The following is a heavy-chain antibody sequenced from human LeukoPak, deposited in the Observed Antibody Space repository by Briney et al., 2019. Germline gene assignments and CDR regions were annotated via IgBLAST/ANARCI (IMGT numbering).Heavy chain of an antibody. Sequence: SQTLSLACTVSGGSISSGSYYWSWIRQPAGKGLEWIGRIYTSGSTNYNPSLKSRVTISVDTSKNQFSLKLSSVTAADTAVYYCARDSYALGRPVEGPLYYYYYGMDVWGQGTTVTVSS. CDR2: IYTSGST. V-gene: IGHV4-61*02. CDR3: ARDSYALGRPVEGPLYYYYYGMDV. CDR1: GGSISSGSYY. J-gene: IGHJ6*02. D-gene: IGHD1-26*01.